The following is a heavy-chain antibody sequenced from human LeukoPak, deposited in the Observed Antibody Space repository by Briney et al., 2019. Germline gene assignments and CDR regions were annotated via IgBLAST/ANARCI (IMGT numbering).Heavy chain of an antibody. CDR1: GGSISSGGYY. CDR2: ISYSGST. V-gene: IGHV4-31*03. J-gene: IGHJ6*02. Sequence: PSETLSLTCTVSGGSISSGGYYWSWIRQHPGKGLEWIGYISYSGSTHYNPSLKSRVTISVDTSKNQFSLKLSSVTAADTAVYYCARDPQYVSIAAAGTGYYYGMDVWGQGTTVTVSS. D-gene: IGHD6-13*01. CDR3: ARDPQYVSIAAAGTGYYYGMDV.